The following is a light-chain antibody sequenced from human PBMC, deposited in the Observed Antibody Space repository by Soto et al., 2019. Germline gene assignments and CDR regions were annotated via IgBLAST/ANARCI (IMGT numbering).Light chain of an antibody. CDR1: QGIRND. CDR3: LQLYNFSWT. Sequence: AIRMTQSPSSLSASVGDRVTMSCRASQGIRNDLAWYQQKAGKAPKLLIFPSSNLQSGVPSRFSGSGSGTDFTLTISRLQPEDFATYYCLQLYNFSWTFGQGTKVDIK. CDR2: PSS. J-gene: IGKJ1*01. V-gene: IGKV1-6*01.